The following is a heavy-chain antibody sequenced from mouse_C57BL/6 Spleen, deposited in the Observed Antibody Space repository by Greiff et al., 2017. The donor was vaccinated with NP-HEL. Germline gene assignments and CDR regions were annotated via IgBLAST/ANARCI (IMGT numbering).Heavy chain of an antibody. D-gene: IGHD1-1*01. V-gene: IGHV1-81*01. J-gene: IGHJ4*01. CDR1: GYTFTSYG. CDR3: ARDYYGSSYDYYAMVY. Sequence: QFQLQQSGAELARPGASVKLSCKASGYTFTSYGISWVKQRTGQGLEWIGEFFPRSGNTYYNEKFKGKATLTADKSSSTAYMEIRSLTSEDSAVYCCARDYYGSSYDYYAMVYWGQGTSVTVSS. CDR2: FFPRSGNT.